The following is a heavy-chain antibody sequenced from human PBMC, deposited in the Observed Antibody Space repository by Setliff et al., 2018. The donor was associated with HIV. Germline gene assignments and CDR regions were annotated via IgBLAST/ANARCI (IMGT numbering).Heavy chain of an antibody. CDR3: ARGCRVDESRGYYYPLMY. CDR1: GYIFTTHY. D-gene: IGHD3-22*01. CDR2: SNPSSRTT. Sequence: GASVKVSCKSSGYIFTTHYIHWVRQAPGQGIEWMGMSNPSSRTTIYAQKFRGRMTLTKDKSTTTVYMELSSLRSDDTAVYYCARGCRVDESRGYYYPLMYWGQGTLVNVSS. J-gene: IGHJ4*02. V-gene: IGHV1-46*01.